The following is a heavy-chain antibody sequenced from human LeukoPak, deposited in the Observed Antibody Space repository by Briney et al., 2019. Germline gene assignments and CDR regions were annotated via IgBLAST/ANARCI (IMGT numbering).Heavy chain of an antibody. J-gene: IGHJ4*02. V-gene: IGHV1-2*02. Sequence: ASVTVSCKASGYSFTDYYIHWVRQAPGQGLEWMGWINPNSGGRNYAQKFHGRVTLTRDTSISTAYMELSRLTSDDTAVYFCARVARYSSTEADYWGQGTLVSVSS. CDR1: GYSFTDYY. CDR3: ARVARYSSTEADY. D-gene: IGHD6-13*01. CDR2: INPNSGGR.